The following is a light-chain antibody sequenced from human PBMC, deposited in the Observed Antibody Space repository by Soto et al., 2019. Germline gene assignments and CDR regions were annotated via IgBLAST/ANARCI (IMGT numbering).Light chain of an antibody. J-gene: IGKJ1*01. CDR2: DAS. V-gene: IGKV3-11*01. Sequence: ENVLTQSPGALSLSPGENATLSCRTSQSVSAYFAWYQQKLGKAPRLLIYDASKRATGIPTRFSGSGSGTDFSLTISSLAPEDFAVYYCQQRVTGPPSLGQGNKVEV. CDR3: QQRVTGPPS. CDR1: QSVSAY.